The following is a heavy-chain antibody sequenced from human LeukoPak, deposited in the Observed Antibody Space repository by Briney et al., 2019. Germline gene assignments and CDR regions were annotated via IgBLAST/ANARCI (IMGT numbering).Heavy chain of an antibody. V-gene: IGHV4-59*01. CDR3: AREGSSSSWDY. CDR2: IYYSGST. D-gene: IGHD6-13*01. J-gene: IGHJ4*02. Sequence: SETLSLTCTVSGGPISRYYRRWIRPPPGKGLEWIGYIYYSGSTNYNPSLKSRVTISVDTSKNQFSLKLSSVTAADTAVYYCAREGSSSSWDYWGQGTLVTVSS. CDR1: GGPISRYY.